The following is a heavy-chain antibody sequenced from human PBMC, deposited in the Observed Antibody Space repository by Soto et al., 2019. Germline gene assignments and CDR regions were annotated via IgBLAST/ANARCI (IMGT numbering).Heavy chain of an antibody. J-gene: IGHJ4*02. CDR1: GFTFNIYG. CDR3: AKDQASGQGSFDS. CDR2: ISYDGSNQ. Sequence: QAGGSLRLSCAASGFTFNIYGMHWVRQAPDKGLEWVALISYDGSNQYYADSVKGRFTISRDNSKNTLFLQMNSLRADDTAVYYCAKDQASGQGSFDSWGQGTLVTAPQ. V-gene: IGHV3-30*18.